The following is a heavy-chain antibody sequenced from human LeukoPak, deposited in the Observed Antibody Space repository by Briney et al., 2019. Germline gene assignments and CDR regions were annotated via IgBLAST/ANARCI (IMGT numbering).Heavy chain of an antibody. CDR2: INHSGST. Sequence: SETLSLTCAVYGGSFSGYYWSWIRQPPGKGLEWIGEINHSGSTNYNPSLKSRVTISVDTSKNQFSLKLSSVTAADTAVYYCARGGLTYYYDSSGYCADYWGQGTLVTVSS. CDR3: ARGGLTYYYDSSGYCADY. D-gene: IGHD3-22*01. V-gene: IGHV4-34*01. CDR1: GGSFSGYY. J-gene: IGHJ4*02.